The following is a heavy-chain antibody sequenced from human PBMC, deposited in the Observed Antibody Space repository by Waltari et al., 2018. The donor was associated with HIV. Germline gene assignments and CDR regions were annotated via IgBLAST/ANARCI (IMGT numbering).Heavy chain of an antibody. J-gene: IGHJ4*02. CDR1: GFTFSSYA. Sequence: EVQLLESGGGLVQPGGSLRLSCAASGFTFSSYAMRWVRQAPGKGLEWVSAISGGSGSTYYAYSLKGRFTISRDNSKNTLYLQMNSLRAEDTAVYYCAKVTRYNWNYPPYYFDYWGQGTLVTVSS. CDR3: AKVTRYNWNYPPYYFDY. CDR2: ISGGSGST. D-gene: IGHD1-7*01. V-gene: IGHV3-23*01.